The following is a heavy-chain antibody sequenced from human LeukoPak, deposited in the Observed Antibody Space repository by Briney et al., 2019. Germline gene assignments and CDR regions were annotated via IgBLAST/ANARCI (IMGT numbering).Heavy chain of an antibody. J-gene: IGHJ6*02. CDR3: ARDIGAVGTVVTQDYYYYYGMDV. V-gene: IGHV1-46*01. CDR2: INPSGGST. D-gene: IGHD4-23*01. CDR1: GYTFTSDY. Sequence: GASVKVSCNASGYTFTSDYMHWVRQAPGQGLEWMGIINPSGGSTSYAQKFQGKVTMTRDTSTSTVYMELSSMRSEDAAVYYCARDIGAVGTVVTQDYYYYYGMDVWGQGTTVTLSS.